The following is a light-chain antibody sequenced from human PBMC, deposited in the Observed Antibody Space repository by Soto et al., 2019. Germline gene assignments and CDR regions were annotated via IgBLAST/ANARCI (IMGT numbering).Light chain of an antibody. CDR2: AAS. J-gene: IGKJ5*01. Sequence: EIVLTQSPGTLSLSPGERATLSCRASQSVSSSSLAWYQQKPGQAPRLLIYAASTRATAVPDRFSGSGSGTDFTLTITSLQSDDFAVYFCQQYTDWPITFGQGTRLEIK. CDR3: QQYTDWPIT. V-gene: IGKV3-20*01. CDR1: QSVSSSS.